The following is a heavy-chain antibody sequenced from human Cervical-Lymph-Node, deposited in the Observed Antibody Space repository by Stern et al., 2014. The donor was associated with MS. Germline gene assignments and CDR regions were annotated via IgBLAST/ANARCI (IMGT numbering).Heavy chain of an antibody. CDR2: NAWDDDK. Sequence: ESGPALVKPTQTLTLTCTFSGFSLSTSGMCVSWIRQPPGKALEWLALNAWDDDKYYSTSLKTRLTISKDTSKNQVVLTMTNMDPVDTATYYCARSRAYDFWSGYYLFDYWGQGTLVTVSS. J-gene: IGHJ4*02. V-gene: IGHV2-70*01. CDR3: ARSRAYDFWSGYYLFDY. CDR1: GFSLSTSGMC. D-gene: IGHD3-3*01.